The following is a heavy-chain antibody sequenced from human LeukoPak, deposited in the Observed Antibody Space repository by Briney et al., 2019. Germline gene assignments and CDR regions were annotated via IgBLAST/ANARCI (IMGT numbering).Heavy chain of an antibody. D-gene: IGHD2-8*01. J-gene: IGHJ5*02. V-gene: IGHV3-48*03. CDR1: GFTFSFYE. CDR3: VRDFNGGA. Sequence: GGSLRLSCAASGFTFSFYEMNWVRQAPGKGLEWVSYISAGGNSIHYADSVRGRFTISRDTAKNSLYLQMNSLRVEDTAVYCCVRDFNGGAWGQGTLVTVSS. CDR2: ISAGGNSI.